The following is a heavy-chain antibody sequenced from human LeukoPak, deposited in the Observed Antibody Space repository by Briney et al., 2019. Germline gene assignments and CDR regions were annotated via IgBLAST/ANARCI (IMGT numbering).Heavy chain of an antibody. CDR1: GGSISSSGYS. CDR2: IYHSGST. D-gene: IGHD6-19*01. J-gene: IGHJ5*02. Sequence: SQTLSLTCAVSGGSISSSGYSWSWIRQPPGKGLEWIGYIYHSGSTYYNPSLKSRVTISVDRSKNQFSLKLSSVTAADTAVYYCARVIAVAGTSWFDPWGQGTLVTVSS. V-gene: IGHV4-30-2*01. CDR3: ARVIAVAGTSWFDP.